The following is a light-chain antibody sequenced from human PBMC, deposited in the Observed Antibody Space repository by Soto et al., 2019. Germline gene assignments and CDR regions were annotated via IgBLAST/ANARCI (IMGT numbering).Light chain of an antibody. CDR1: SSNIGSNT. J-gene: IGLJ1*01. V-gene: IGLV1-44*01. Sequence: QSALTQPPSASGTPGQRVTISASGSSSNIGSNTVSWYQQVPGTAPELLIYDNDERPSGVPGRFSGSKSGTSASLAISGLQSEDEADYYCATWDDRRNGYVFGHRTKVTV. CDR2: DND. CDR3: ATWDDRRNGYV.